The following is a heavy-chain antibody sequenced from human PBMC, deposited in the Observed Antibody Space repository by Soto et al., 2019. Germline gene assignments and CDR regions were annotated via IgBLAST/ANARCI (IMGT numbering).Heavy chain of an antibody. Sequence: ASVKVSCKASGYTFTSYYMHWVRQAPGQGLEWMGIINPSGGSTSYAQKFQGRVTMTRDTSTSTAYMELSSLRSEDTAVYYCARDTTVLRYFDWLPNFDYLGQGTLVTVSS. CDR3: ARDTTVLRYFDWLPNFDY. V-gene: IGHV1-46*03. CDR1: GYTFTSYY. J-gene: IGHJ4*02. CDR2: INPSGGST. D-gene: IGHD3-9*01.